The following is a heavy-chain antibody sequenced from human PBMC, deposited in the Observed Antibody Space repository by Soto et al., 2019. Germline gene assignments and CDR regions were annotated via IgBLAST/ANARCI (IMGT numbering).Heavy chain of an antibody. CDR2: ISYVGSNK. V-gene: IGHV3-30*18. D-gene: IGHD4-17*01. J-gene: IGHJ4*02. Sequence: QVQLVESGGGVVQPGRSLRLSFAASGFTFRSYGIHWVRQAPGKGLEGVAVISYVGSNKYYADSVKCRFTISRDNSKNTLYLQMKRLRAEDTAVYYCAQNGAMTKVSPGFGDWGQGTLVTVSS. CDR3: AQNGAMTKVSPGFGD. CDR1: GFTFRSYG.